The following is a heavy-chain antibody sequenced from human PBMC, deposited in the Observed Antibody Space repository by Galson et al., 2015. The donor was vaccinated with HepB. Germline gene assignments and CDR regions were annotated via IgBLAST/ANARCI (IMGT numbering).Heavy chain of an antibody. Sequence: SVKVSCKASGYTFTSYGISWVRQAPGQGLEWMGWISAYNGNTNYAQKLQGRVTMTTDTSTSTAYMELRSLRSDDTAVYYCARDSGLGSSTSFHPYRDAFDIWGQGTMVTVSS. CDR1: GYTFTSYG. D-gene: IGHD2-2*01. CDR2: ISAYNGNT. V-gene: IGHV1-18*01. J-gene: IGHJ3*02. CDR3: ARDSGLGSSTSFHPYRDAFDI.